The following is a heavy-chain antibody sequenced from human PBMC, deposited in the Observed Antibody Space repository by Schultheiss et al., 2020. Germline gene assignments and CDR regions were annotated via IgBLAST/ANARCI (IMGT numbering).Heavy chain of an antibody. V-gene: IGHV4-39*01. J-gene: IGHJ4*02. CDR3: ARASPDGRYSYGYDY. Sequence: SETLSLTCTVSGGSISSSSYYWGWIRQPPGKGLEWIGSIYYSGSTYYNPSLKSRVTISVDTSKNQFSLKLSSVTAADTAVYYCARASPDGRYSYGYDYWGQGTLVNGYS. CDR1: GGSISSSSYY. D-gene: IGHD5-18*01. CDR2: IYYSGST.